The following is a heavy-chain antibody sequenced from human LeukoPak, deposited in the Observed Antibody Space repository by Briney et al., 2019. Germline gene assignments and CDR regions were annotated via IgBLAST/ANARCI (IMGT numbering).Heavy chain of an antibody. CDR3: VQTTGWPGFDY. J-gene: IGHJ4*02. CDR1: GVSISRFY. D-gene: IGHD1-1*01. V-gene: IGHV4-4*09. Sequence: SETLSLTCTTSGVSISRFYWSWVRQPPGKGLEWIGNIYSGVPTYFNPSLKSRVIISVDTSKNQFSLNLTSVTAADTAMYYCVQTTGWPGFDYWGQGILVTVSS. CDR2: IYSGVPT.